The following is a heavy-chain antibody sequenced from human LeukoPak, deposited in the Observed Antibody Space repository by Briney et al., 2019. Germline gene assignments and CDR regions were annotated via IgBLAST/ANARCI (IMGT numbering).Heavy chain of an antibody. CDR2: IASDGSST. V-gene: IGHV3-74*01. J-gene: IGHJ4*02. Sequence: GGSLRLSCAASGFSFSSYYIHWVRHAPGKGLVWVSRIASDGSSTDYADSVKGRFTISRDNAKNTLYLQMNSLRAEDTAVYYCARLYGTFLEWSPYFDYWGQGTLVSVSS. CDR1: GFSFSSYY. CDR3: ARLYGTFLEWSPYFDY. D-gene: IGHD3-3*02.